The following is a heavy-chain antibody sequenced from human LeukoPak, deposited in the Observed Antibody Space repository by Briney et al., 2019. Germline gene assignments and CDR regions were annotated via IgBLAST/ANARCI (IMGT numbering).Heavy chain of an antibody. Sequence: SETLSLTCTVSGGSISSYYWSWTRQPPGKGLEWIGYIYYSGSTNYNPSLKSRVTISVDTSKNQFSLKLSSVTAADTAVYYCARDSVYYDSSGYYSYEAFDIWGQGTMVTVSS. V-gene: IGHV4-59*01. CDR2: IYYSGST. CDR3: ARDSVYYDSSGYYSYEAFDI. CDR1: GGSISSYY. J-gene: IGHJ3*02. D-gene: IGHD3-22*01.